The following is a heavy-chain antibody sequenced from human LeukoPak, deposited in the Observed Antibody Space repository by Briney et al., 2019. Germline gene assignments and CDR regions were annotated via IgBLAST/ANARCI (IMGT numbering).Heavy chain of an antibody. Sequence: GASVKVSCKASLHTFANYPIIWVRQAPGQGLEWMGWINPNSGGTNYAQKFQGRVTMTRDTSISTAYMELSRLRSDDTAVYYCARRPTPSSSYYYYYMDVWGKGTTVTVSS. V-gene: IGHV1-2*02. J-gene: IGHJ6*03. CDR2: INPNSGGT. CDR3: ARRPTPSSSYYYYYMDV. D-gene: IGHD6-6*01. CDR1: LHTFANYP.